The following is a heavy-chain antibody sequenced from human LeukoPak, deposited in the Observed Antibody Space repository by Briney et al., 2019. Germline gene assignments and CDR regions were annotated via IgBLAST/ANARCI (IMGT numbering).Heavy chain of an antibody. J-gene: IGHJ4*02. CDR1: GFTFSSYG. CDR3: AKDLTGTTTDY. Sequence: PGRSLRLSCAASGFTFSSYGMPWVRQAPGKGLEWVAVISYDGSNKYYADSVKGRFTISRDNSKNTLYLQMNSLRAEDTAVYYCAKDLTGTTTDYWGQGTLVTVSS. CDR2: ISYDGSNK. V-gene: IGHV3-30*18. D-gene: IGHD1-7*01.